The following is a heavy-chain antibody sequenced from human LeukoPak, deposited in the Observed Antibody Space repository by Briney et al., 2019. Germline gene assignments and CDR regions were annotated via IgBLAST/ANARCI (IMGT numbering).Heavy chain of an antibody. CDR3: ARVVRGVIYY. J-gene: IGHJ4*02. CDR1: GFTFNNAW. V-gene: IGHV3-53*01. D-gene: IGHD3-10*01. CDR2: IYSGGST. Sequence: PGGSLRLSCAASGFTFNNAWMSWVRQAPGKGLEWVSVIYSGGSTYYADSVKGRFTISRDNSKNTLYLQMNSLRAEDTAVYYCARVVRGVIYYWGQGTLVTVSS.